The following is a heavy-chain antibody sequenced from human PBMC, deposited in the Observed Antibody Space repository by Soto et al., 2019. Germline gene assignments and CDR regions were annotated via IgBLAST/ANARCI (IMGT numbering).Heavy chain of an antibody. D-gene: IGHD2-2*01. CDR1: GYTLTSYD. CDR2: MNPNSGNT. V-gene: IGHV1-8*01. CDR3: ARVPAASRGLNWFGP. J-gene: IGHJ5*02. Sequence: QVQLVQSGAEVKKPGASVKVSCKASGYTLTSYDINWVRQATGQGLEWMGWMNPNSGNTGYAQKFQGRVTMTRTISISTAYMQRSSLRSEHTAVYYCARVPAASRGLNWFGPWGQGTLVTVSS.